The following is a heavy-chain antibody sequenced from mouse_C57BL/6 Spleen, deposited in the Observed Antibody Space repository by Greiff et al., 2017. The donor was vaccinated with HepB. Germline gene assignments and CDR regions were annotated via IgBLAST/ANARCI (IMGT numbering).Heavy chain of an antibody. D-gene: IGHD1-1*01. CDR2: INPSNGGT. V-gene: IGHV1-53*01. Sequence: QVQLQQSGTELVKPGASVKLSCKASGYTFTSYWMHWVKQRPGQGLEWIGNINPSNGGTNYNEKFKSKATLTVDKSSSTAYMQLSSLTSEDSAVYYCARGGTTVEEWYFDVWGTGTTVTVSS. CDR1: GYTFTSYW. J-gene: IGHJ1*03. CDR3: ARGGTTVEEWYFDV.